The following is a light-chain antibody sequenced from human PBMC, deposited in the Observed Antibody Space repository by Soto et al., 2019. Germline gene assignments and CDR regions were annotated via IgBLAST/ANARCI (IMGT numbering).Light chain of an antibody. V-gene: IGKV3-15*01. CDR2: GAS. J-gene: IGKJ2*01. Sequence: EIVMTQSPATLSVSPGERATLSCRASQSVSSNLAWYQQKPGQAPRLLIYGASTRATGIPERFSGSGSGTEFTLTISSLQSEDFAVYYCQQYNNWPPAYTFGQGTKVEIK. CDR1: QSVSSN. CDR3: QQYNNWPPAYT.